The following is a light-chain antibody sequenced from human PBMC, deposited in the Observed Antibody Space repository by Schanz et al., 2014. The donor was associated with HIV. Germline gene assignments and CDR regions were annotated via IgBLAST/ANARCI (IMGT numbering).Light chain of an antibody. V-gene: IGLV2-14*03. CDR2: DVS. CDR3: SSLSTSGAPV. CDR1: SGYVITNDY. Sequence: QSALTQPASVSGSPGQSITISCTGTSGYVITNDYVSWFQQHPGKAPKLMMYDVSRRPSGVSNRFSGSKSGNTASLTIFGLQPEDEADYYCSSLSTSGAPVFGTGTKLTVL. J-gene: IGLJ1*01.